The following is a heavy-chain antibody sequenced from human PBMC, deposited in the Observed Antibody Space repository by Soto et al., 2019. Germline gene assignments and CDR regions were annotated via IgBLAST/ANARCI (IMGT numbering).Heavy chain of an antibody. J-gene: IGHJ4*02. D-gene: IGHD3-22*01. V-gene: IGHV3-11*01. CDR1: GFTFSDYY. Sequence: QVQLVESGGGLVKPGGSLRLSCAASGFTFSDYYMSWIRQAPGKGLEWISYISSVDSIIYYADSVKGRFTISMDNAKNSLFLQMNSLRAEDTAVYYCARDLGYYASSGYFDYWGQGTLVTVSS. CDR3: ARDLGYYASSGYFDY. CDR2: ISSVDSII.